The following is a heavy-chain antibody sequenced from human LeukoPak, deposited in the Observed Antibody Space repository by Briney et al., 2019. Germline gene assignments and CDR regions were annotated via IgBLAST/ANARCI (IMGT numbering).Heavy chain of an antibody. V-gene: IGHV4-4*07. D-gene: IGHD4-23*01. CDR1: GGSISSYY. Sequence: SETLSLTCTVSGGSISSYYWSWIRQPAGKGLEWIGRIYTSGSTNYNPSLKSRVTMSVDTSKNQFSLKLSSVTAADTAVYYCARERQGFTVVTPYYFDYWGQGTLVTVSS. J-gene: IGHJ4*02. CDR2: IYTSGST. CDR3: ARERQGFTVVTPYYFDY.